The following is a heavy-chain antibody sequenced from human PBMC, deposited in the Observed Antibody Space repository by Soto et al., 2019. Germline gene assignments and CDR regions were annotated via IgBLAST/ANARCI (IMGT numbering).Heavy chain of an antibody. CDR3: AHRRGYYDSSGYWFDP. V-gene: IGHV2-5*02. CDR2: IYWDDDK. D-gene: IGHD3-22*01. J-gene: IGHJ5*02. Sequence: QITLKESGPTLVKPTQTLTLTCTFSGFSLSTSGVGVGWIRQPPGKALEWLALIYWDDDKRYSPSLKSRLTLTKDTSKNQVVLTMTTMDPVDTATYYCAHRRGYYDSSGYWFDPWGQGTLVTVSS. CDR1: GFSLSTSGVG.